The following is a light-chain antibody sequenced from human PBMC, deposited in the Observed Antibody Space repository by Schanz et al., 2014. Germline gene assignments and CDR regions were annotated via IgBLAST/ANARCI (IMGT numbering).Light chain of an antibody. V-gene: IGLV2-11*01. CDR1: SSGVGDLNY. Sequence: QSVLTQPRSVSGSPGQSVSISCTGTSSGVGDLNYVSWYQQLPGKAPRLLIYDINKRPSGVPDRFSGSKSGNTASLTISGLQAEDEADYYCSSYTSIGTRVFGGGTKLTVL. CDR2: DIN. CDR3: SSYTSIGTRV. J-gene: IGLJ3*02.